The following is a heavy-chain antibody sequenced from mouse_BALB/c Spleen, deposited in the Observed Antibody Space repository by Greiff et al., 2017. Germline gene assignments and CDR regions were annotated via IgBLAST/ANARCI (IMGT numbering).Heavy chain of an antibody. CDR2: ISDGGSYT. D-gene: IGHD1-1*01. V-gene: IGHV5-4*02. Sequence: EVKLVESGGGLVKPGGSLKLSCAASGFTFSDYYMYWVRQTPEKRLEWVATISDGGSYTYYPDSVKGRFTISRDNAKNNLYLQMSSLKSEDTAMYYCARDYYGSSGYAMDYWGQGTSVTVSS. J-gene: IGHJ4*01. CDR1: GFTFSDYY. CDR3: ARDYYGSSGYAMDY.